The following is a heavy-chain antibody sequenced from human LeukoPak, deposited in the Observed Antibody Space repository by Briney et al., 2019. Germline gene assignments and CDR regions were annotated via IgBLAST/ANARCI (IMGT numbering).Heavy chain of an antibody. D-gene: IGHD3-22*01. CDR1: GGTCSSDA. CDR3: ATNYRGYYYDSSGYYLPNYYYYYMDV. Sequence: SSVKGSWRACGGTCSSDAISGLRQAPGQGLEWMGGIIPIFGTANYAQKFQGRVTITTDESTSTAYMELSSLRSEDTAVYYCATNYRGYYYDSSGYYLPNYYYYYMDVWGKGTTVTVSS. CDR2: IIPIFGTA. V-gene: IGHV1-69*05. J-gene: IGHJ6*03.